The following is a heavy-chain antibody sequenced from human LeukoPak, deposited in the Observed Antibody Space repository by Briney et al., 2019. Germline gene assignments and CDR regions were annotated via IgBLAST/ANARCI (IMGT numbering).Heavy chain of an antibody. Sequence: GESLKSSSKGSGYSFTSYWIGWVGQKPGKGGEWMGIIFPGDSDTRYSPSFQGQVTISADKSISTAYLQWSSLKASDTAMYYCARRLTYDSRAYYCLDYWGQGTLVTVSS. J-gene: IGHJ4*02. D-gene: IGHD3-22*01. V-gene: IGHV5-51*01. CDR3: ARRLTYDSRAYYCLDY. CDR1: GYSFTSYW. CDR2: IFPGDSDT.